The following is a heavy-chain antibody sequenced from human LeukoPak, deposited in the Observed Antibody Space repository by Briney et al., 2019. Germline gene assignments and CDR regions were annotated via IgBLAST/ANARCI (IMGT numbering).Heavy chain of an antibody. D-gene: IGHD2-21*01. V-gene: IGHV3-30-3*01. CDR2: IASYGSHT. CDR1: GFTFSTYF. J-gene: IGHJ3*02. CDR3: ARERQDTILHSGAFDI. Sequence: PGRSLRLSCAASGFTFSTYFMHWVRQAPGKGLEWVADIASYGSHTFYVESVKGRFTISRDNSKNTLYLQMNSLRAEDTAVYFCARERQDTILHSGAFDIWGQGTMVTVSS.